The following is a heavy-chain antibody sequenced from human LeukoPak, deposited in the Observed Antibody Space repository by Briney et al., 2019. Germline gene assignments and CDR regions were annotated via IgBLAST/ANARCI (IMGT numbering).Heavy chain of an antibody. Sequence: GASVRVPCMASGYTFTSNGVSWVRQAPGLGLEWMGWVSAYNSNTNSAQKFQGRVSMTTDTSTSTAYMELRSLTSDDTALYYCARTPGTTFLNWFDPWGQGTLVTVSS. CDR3: ARTPGTTFLNWFDP. J-gene: IGHJ5*02. V-gene: IGHV1-18*04. D-gene: IGHD1-1*01. CDR2: VSAYNSNT. CDR1: GYTFTSNG.